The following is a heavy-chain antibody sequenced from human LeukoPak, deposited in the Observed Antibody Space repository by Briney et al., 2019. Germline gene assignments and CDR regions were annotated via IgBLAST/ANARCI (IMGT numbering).Heavy chain of an antibody. J-gene: IGHJ4*02. CDR3: AKCAGSYYYDSSGYYGDY. CDR1: GFTFSSYA. D-gene: IGHD3-22*01. V-gene: IGHV3-23*01. Sequence: GGSLRLSCAASGFTFSSYAMSWVRQAPGKGPEWVSAISGSGGSTYYADSVKGRFTISRDNSKNTLYLQMNSLRAEDTAVYYCAKCAGSYYYDSSGYYGDYWGQGTLVTVSS. CDR2: ISGSGGST.